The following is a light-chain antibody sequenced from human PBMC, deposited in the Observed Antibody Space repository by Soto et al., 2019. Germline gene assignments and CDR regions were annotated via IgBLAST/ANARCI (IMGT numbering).Light chain of an antibody. V-gene: IGKV1-9*01. J-gene: IGKJ3*01. CDR3: QHLNNYPTFT. CDR1: QDIKTY. CDR2: GTF. Sequence: IQLTQSPSSLSASLGDRVSITCGASQDIKTYLAWYQQKEGKAPKLLISGTFTLQSGVPSRFNGSVSGTDFTLTISRLQTEDFATYYCQHLNNYPTFTFGPGTKVDIK.